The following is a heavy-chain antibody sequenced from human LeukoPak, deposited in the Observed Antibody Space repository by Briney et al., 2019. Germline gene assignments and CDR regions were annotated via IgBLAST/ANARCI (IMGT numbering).Heavy chain of an antibody. V-gene: IGHV4-61*02. D-gene: IGHD1-26*01. Sequence: SETLSLTCTVSGGSISSGSYYWSWIRQPAGKGLEWIGRIYTSGSTNYNPSLKSRVTMSVDTSKNQFSLKLSSVTAADTAVYYCARDRSGSYYPDAFDIWGQGTMVTVSS. CDR2: IYTSGST. J-gene: IGHJ3*02. CDR3: ARDRSGSYYPDAFDI. CDR1: GGSISSGSYY.